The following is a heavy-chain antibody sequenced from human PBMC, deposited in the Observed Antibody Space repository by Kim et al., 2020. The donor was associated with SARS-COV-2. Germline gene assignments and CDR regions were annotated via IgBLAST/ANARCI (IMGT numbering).Heavy chain of an antibody. CDR1: GGSFSGYY. V-gene: IGHV4-34*01. CDR3: ARVDILTGYYRYYYGMDV. CDR2: INHSGST. Sequence: SETLSLTCAVYGGSFSGYYWSWIRQPPGKGLEWIGEINHSGSTNYNPSLKSRVTISVDTSKNQFSLKLSSVTAADTAVYYCARVDILTGYYRYYYGMDV. D-gene: IGHD3-9*01. J-gene: IGHJ6*01.